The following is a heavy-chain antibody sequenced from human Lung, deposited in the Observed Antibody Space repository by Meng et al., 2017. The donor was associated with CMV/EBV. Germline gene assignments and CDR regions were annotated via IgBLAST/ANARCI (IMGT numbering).Heavy chain of an antibody. CDR3: ARDLLGTRDYFDS. J-gene: IGHJ4*02. CDR1: GFTFSSYA. CDR2: ISSSSTFK. V-gene: IGHV3-21*01. D-gene: IGHD7-27*01. Sequence: GEXXKISCAASGFTFSSYAMNWVRQAPGKGLEWVSSISSSSTFKHYADSMKGRFTISRDNTKNSLYLQMSGLRAEDTALYYCARDLLGTRDYFDSWGQGTLVTVSS.